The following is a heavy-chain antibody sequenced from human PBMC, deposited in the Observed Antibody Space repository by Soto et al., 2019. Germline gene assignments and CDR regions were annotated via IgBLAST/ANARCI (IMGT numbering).Heavy chain of an antibody. CDR3: AKEKSSSSGRNWFDP. V-gene: IGHV3-33*06. CDR1: GFTFNNYG. Sequence: GGSLRLSCAASGFTFNNYGMHWVRQAPGKGLEWVAVIWYDGSNQYYADSVKGRFTISRDNSKSTLYLQMSSLRAEDTAVYYWAKEKSSSSGRNWFDPWGRGSRVTVSS. J-gene: IGHJ5*02. CDR2: IWYDGSNQ. D-gene: IGHD6-25*01.